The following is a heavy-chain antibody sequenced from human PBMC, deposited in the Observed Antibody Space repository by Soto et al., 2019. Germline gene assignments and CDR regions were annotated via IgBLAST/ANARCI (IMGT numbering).Heavy chain of an antibody. Sequence: SETLSLTCTVSGGSVSSGSYYWSWIRQPPGKGLEWIGYIYYSGSTNYNPSLKSRVTISVDTSKNQFSLKLSSVTAADTAVYYCARARTLWFGELFDYWGQGTLVTVSS. D-gene: IGHD3-10*01. CDR2: IYYSGST. CDR1: GGSVSSGSYY. V-gene: IGHV4-61*01. J-gene: IGHJ4*02. CDR3: ARARTLWFGELFDY.